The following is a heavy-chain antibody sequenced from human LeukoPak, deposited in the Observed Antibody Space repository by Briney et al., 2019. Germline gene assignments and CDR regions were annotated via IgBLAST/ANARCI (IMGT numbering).Heavy chain of an antibody. CDR3: ARDLGSVYFDY. CDR2: IYYSGST. J-gene: IGHJ4*02. CDR1: GGSISSYY. Sequence: PSETLSLTCTVSGGSISSYYWSWIRQPPGKGLEWIGYIYYSGSTNYNPSLKSRVTISVDTSKNQFSLKLSSVTAADTAVYYCARDLGSVYFDYWGQGTLVTVSS. V-gene: IGHV4-59*01. D-gene: IGHD6-6*01.